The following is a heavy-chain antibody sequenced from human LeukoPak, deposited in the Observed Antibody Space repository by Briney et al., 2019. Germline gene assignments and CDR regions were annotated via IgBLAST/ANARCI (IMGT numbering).Heavy chain of an antibody. CDR2: INPNSGGT. D-gene: IGHD4-17*01. V-gene: IGHV1-2*02. J-gene: IGHJ5*02. Sequence: ASVKVSCKASGYTFTGYYMHWVRQAPGQGLEWMGWINPNSGGTNYAQKFQGRVTITADKSTSTAYMELSSLRSEDTAVYYCVIEETTVTTNWFDPWGQGTLVMVSS. CDR1: GYTFTGYY. CDR3: VIEETTVTTNWFDP.